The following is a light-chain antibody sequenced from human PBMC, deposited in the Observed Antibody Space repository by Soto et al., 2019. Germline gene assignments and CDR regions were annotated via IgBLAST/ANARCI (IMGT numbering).Light chain of an antibody. V-gene: IGKV4-1*01. Sequence: DIVMTQSPDSLAVSLGERATINCKSSQSILFRSNNKNYLGWYQQKVGQPPRLLISWSTTRESGVPDRFSGGGSGTDFTLTISSLQAGDVAVYYCQQYYGTPITFGQGTRLEIK. CDR3: QQYYGTPIT. J-gene: IGKJ5*01. CDR1: QSILFRSNNKNY. CDR2: WST.